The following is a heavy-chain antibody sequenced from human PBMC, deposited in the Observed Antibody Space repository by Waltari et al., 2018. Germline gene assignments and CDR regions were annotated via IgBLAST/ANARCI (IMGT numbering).Heavy chain of an antibody. Sequence: QLHLQQSGPRLAKSSDTLSLTCDVSGGLIASSRYLWAWIRPPPGKGLQWIGPIHASGNTYYSPSLQSRVIISVDSSKYQFSRRLNSVTAADTAIYYCARHVDPYETSGHFLYYFDNWGQGNLVTVSS. J-gene: IGHJ4*02. CDR2: IHASGNT. CDR1: GGLIASSRYL. CDR3: ARHVDPYETSGHFLYYFDN. V-gene: IGHV4-39*01. D-gene: IGHD3-16*01.